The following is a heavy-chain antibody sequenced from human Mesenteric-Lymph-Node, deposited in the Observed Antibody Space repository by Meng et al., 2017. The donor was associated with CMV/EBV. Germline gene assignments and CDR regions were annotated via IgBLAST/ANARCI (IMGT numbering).Heavy chain of an antibody. V-gene: IGHV3-23*01. CDR2: SSGGGGST. CDR1: VSAFSSSA. CDR3: AKDNRKIRYFDGLLRS. D-gene: IGHD3-9*01. Sequence: VSAFSSSAMSRVRQAQGKGLGWVSASSGGGGSTYYADAVKGRCTITRDNSKNTLYLQMNSLRAEDTAVYYCAKDNRKIRYFDGLLRSWGQGTLVTVSS. J-gene: IGHJ5*02.